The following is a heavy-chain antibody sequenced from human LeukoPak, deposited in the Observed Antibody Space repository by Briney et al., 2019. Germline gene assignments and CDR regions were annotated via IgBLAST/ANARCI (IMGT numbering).Heavy chain of an antibody. CDR2: ISYDGSNK. J-gene: IGHJ4*02. V-gene: IGHV3-30*18. CDR1: GFTFSSYA. Sequence: PGGSLRLSCAASGFTFSSYAMHWVRQAPGKGLDWVALISYDGSNKYYADSVKGRFTISRDNSKNTLNLQMNSLRAEDTAVYYCAKVGDNWDFDYWGQGTLVTVSS. D-gene: IGHD1-1*01. CDR3: AKVGDNWDFDY.